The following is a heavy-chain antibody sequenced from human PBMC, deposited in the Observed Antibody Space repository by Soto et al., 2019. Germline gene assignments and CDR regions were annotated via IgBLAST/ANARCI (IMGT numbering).Heavy chain of an antibody. Sequence: ESGGGVVQPGRSLRLSCAASGFTFSSYGMHWVRQAPGKGLEWVAVIWYDGSNKYYADSVKGRFTISRDNSKNTLYLQMNSLRAEDTAVYYCARVRFPRVVAATPYFDYWGQGTLVTVSS. D-gene: IGHD2-15*01. CDR2: IWYDGSNK. J-gene: IGHJ4*02. CDR3: ARVRFPRVVAATPYFDY. CDR1: GFTFSSYG. V-gene: IGHV3-33*01.